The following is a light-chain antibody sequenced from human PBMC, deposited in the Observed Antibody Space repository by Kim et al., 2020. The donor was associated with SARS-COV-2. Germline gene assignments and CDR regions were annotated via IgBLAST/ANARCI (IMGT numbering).Light chain of an antibody. J-gene: IGKJ5*01. CDR2: DAS. V-gene: IGKV3-11*01. Sequence: EIVLTQSPATLSLSPGERATLSCRASQSVSSYLAWYQQKPGQAPRLLIYDASNRATGIPARFGGSGSGTDFTITISSLEPEDVAVYYCQQRSNWPPITFGQGTRLEIK. CDR1: QSVSSY. CDR3: QQRSNWPPIT.